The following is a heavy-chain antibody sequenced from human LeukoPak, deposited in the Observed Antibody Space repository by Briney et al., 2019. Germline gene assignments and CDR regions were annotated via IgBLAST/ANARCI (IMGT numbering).Heavy chain of an antibody. CDR1: GGSISSYY. Sequence: SETLSLTCTVSGGSISSYYWSWIRQPPGKGLEWIGYIYYSGSTNYNPSLKSRVTISVDTSKNQFSLKVSSVTAADTAVYYCARHVRPMVEKFEFDPWGQGTLVTVSS. D-gene: IGHD3-10*01. V-gene: IGHV4-59*08. CDR2: IYYSGST. CDR3: ARHVRPMVEKFEFDP. J-gene: IGHJ5*02.